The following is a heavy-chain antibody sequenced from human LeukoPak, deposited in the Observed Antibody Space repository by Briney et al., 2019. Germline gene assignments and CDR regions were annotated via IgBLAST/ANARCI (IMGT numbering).Heavy chain of an antibody. Sequence: GGSLRLSCAASGFTFSDYPMHWVRQAPGKGLEYVSAITSNGDSTYYANSVKGRFTISRDNSKNTLYLQMGSLRAEDMAVYYCARAYGHGDYYTKYYLDYWGQGTLVTVSS. CDR1: GFTFSDYP. D-gene: IGHD4-17*01. CDR2: ITSNGDST. CDR3: ARAYGHGDYYTKYYLDY. J-gene: IGHJ4*02. V-gene: IGHV3-64*01.